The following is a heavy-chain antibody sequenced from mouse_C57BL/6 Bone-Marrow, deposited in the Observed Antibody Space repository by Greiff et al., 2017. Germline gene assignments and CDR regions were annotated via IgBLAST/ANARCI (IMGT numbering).Heavy chain of an antibody. D-gene: IGHD1-3*01. V-gene: IGHV1-7*01. CDR2: INPSSGYT. Sequence: QVQLQQSGAELAKPGASVKLSCKASGYTFTSYWMHWVKQRPGQGLEWIGYINPSSGYTKYNQKFKDKATLTADKSSSTAYMQLSSLTYYKSAVYYCAKSSTNFDYWGQGTTLTVSS. CDR3: AKSSTNFDY. J-gene: IGHJ2*01. CDR1: GYTFTSYW.